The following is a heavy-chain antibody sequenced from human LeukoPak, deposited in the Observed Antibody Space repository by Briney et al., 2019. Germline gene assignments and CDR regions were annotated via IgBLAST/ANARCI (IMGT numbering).Heavy chain of an antibody. D-gene: IGHD3-9*01. J-gene: IGHJ1*01. Sequence: KPSETLSLTCAVYGGSFSGYYWRWSWIRQPPGKGLEWIGEINHSGSTNYNPSLKSRVTISVDTSKNQSSLKLSSVTAADTAVYYCARGLDYYDILTGVTGTEYFQHWGQGTLVTVSS. CDR2: INHSGST. CDR3: ARGLDYYDILTGVTGTEYFQH. V-gene: IGHV4-34*01. CDR1: GGSFSGYY.